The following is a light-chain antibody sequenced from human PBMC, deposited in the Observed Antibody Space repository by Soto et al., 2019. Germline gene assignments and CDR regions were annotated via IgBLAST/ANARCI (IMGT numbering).Light chain of an antibody. J-gene: IGLJ2*01. Sequence: QSVLTQPPSVSGAPGQRVTISCTGSRSNIGAGFDVHWYQQLPGTAPKLVIYGNSNRPSGVPDRFSGSRSGTSASLVITGLQAEDEADYYCQSYDDSLSGSGVFGGGTQLTVL. CDR1: RSNIGAGFD. CDR2: GNS. CDR3: QSYDDSLSGSGV. V-gene: IGLV1-40*01.